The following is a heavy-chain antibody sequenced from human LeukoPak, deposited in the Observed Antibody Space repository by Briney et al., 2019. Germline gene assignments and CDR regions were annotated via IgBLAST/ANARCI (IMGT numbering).Heavy chain of an antibody. V-gene: IGHV4-39*07. J-gene: IGHJ4*02. CDR1: GGSISSSSYY. D-gene: IGHD3-10*01. Sequence: PSETLSLTCTVSGGSISSSSYYWGWIRQPPGKGLEWIGSIYYSGSAYYNPSLKSRVTISVDTSKNQFSLKLSSVTAADTAVYYCARGEGYYGSGSYYSWGQGTLVTVSS. CDR2: IYYSGSA. CDR3: ARGEGYYGSGSYYS.